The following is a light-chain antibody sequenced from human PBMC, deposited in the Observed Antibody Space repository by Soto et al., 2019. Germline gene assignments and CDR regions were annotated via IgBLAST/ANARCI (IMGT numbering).Light chain of an antibody. Sequence: EIVLTQSPGTLSLSPGERATLSCRASQSVTSSYLAWYQQKPGQAPRLLIFGASSRATGIPDRFSGSGSGTDFTLSISRLEAEDSAVYYCQQYGSSRTWTFGQGTKVDIK. CDR2: GAS. CDR1: QSVTSSY. V-gene: IGKV3-20*01. J-gene: IGKJ1*01. CDR3: QQYGSSRTWT.